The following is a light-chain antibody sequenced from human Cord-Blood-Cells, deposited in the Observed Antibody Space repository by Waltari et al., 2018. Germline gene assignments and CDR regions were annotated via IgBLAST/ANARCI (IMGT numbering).Light chain of an antibody. Sequence: DVQMTQPPSYVSASVGERNTITCPARQSISSYLNWYQQKPGKAPRLLIYAASSLQTGIPSRFSGSGSGTDFTLTISSLQPEDFATYYCQQSYSTPRTFGRGTKVEIK. CDR1: QSISSY. V-gene: IGKV1-39*01. J-gene: IGKJ1*01. CDR2: AAS. CDR3: QQSYSTPRT.